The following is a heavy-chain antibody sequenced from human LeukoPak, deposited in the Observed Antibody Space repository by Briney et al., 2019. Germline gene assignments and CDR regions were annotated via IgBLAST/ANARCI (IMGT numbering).Heavy chain of an antibody. V-gene: IGHV1-18*01. CDR3: ARDHYDSTGRYYYYMDV. CDR1: GYTFTNNG. Sequence: ASVKVSCKTSGYTFTNNGISWVRQAPGQGLEWMGWISAYNGNTNYAQKLQGRVTMTTDTSTSTAYMELRSLRSDDTAVYYCARDHYDSTGRYYYYMDVWGKGTTVTVSS. D-gene: IGHD3-22*01. J-gene: IGHJ6*03. CDR2: ISAYNGNT.